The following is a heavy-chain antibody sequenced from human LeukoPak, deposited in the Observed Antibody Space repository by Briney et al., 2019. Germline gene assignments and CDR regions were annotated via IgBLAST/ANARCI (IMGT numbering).Heavy chain of an antibody. CDR1: GGSVSSNSAA. Sequence: SQTLSLTCAISGGSVSSNSAAWKWLRQSPARGLEWRRSTYYRSKLYYYYAVSVKSRIPIHPYTSKNHFSLQLNSVPPEDTAVYYCARDLEDYYDSSGYYLDYWGQGTLVTVSS. CDR3: ARDLEDYYDSSGYYLDY. CDR2: TYYRSKLYY. V-gene: IGHV6-1*01. J-gene: IGHJ4*02. D-gene: IGHD3-22*01.